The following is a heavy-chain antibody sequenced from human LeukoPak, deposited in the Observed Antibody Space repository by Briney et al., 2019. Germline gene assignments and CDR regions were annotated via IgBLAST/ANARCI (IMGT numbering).Heavy chain of an antibody. CDR2: ISSNGGST. CDR1: GFTFSNYA. Sequence: GGSLRLSCSASGFTFSNYAMYWVRQAPGKGLEYISAISSNGGSTYYADSVKGRFTISRDNSKNTLYLQMNSLRAEDTAVYYCAKEGPLTGTDPFDYWGQGTLVTVSS. J-gene: IGHJ4*02. CDR3: AKEGPLTGTDPFDY. D-gene: IGHD1-7*01. V-gene: IGHV3-64*04.